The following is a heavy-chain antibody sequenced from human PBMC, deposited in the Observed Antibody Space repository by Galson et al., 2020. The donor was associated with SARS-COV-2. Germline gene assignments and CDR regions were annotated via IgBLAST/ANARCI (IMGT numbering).Heavy chain of an antibody. V-gene: IGHV4-39*01. CDR3: ASLLYYYESSGYRRLDAFDI. CDR2: IYYSGST. CDR1: GGSISSSNYY. Sequence: SETLSLTCTVSGGSISSSNYYWGWIRQPPGKGLEWIGSIYYSGSTYYNPSLKSRVTISVDTAKNQFSLKLSSVTAADTAVYYCASLLYYYESSGYRRLDAFDIRGKETMVTGSS. J-gene: IGHJ3*02. D-gene: IGHD3-22*01.